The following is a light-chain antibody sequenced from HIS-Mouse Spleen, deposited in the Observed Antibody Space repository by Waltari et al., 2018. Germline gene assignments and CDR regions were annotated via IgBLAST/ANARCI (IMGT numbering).Light chain of an antibody. CDR1: ALPKKY. CDR2: EDS. Sequence: SYELTQPPPVSVSPGQTARITRSGDALPKKYAHWYQQKSGQAPVLVIYEDSKRPSGIPERFSGSSSGTMATLTISGAQVEDEADYYCYSTDSSGNHRVFGGGTKLTVL. CDR3: YSTDSSGNHRV. V-gene: IGLV3-10*01. J-gene: IGLJ2*01.